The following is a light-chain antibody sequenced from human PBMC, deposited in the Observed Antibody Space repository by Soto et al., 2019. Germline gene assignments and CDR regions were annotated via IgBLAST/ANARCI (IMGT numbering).Light chain of an antibody. CDR1: QSINSY. CDR3: QQTHRIPPT. Sequence: DIQMTQSPSSLSASIGNKVTITCRASQSINSYLNWYQQKPGKAPNLLIYAASSLQTGVPPRFSGSGSGTGFTLTISSLQPEDFAFYYRQQTHRIPPTFGQGTRLEIK. J-gene: IGKJ5*01. V-gene: IGKV1-39*01. CDR2: AAS.